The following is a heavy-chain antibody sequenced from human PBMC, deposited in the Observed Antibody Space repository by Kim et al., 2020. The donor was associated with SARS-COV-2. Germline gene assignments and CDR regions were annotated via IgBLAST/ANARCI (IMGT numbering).Heavy chain of an antibody. CDR2: IYSGGST. CDR1: GFTVSSNY. Sequence: GGSLRLSCAASGFTVSSNYMSWVRQAPGKGLEWVSVIYSGGSTYYADSVKGRFTISRDNSKNTLYLQMNSLRAEDTAVYYCARAVGEPSSSWYDWFDPWGQGTLVTVSS. J-gene: IGHJ5*02. V-gene: IGHV3-53*01. D-gene: IGHD6-13*01. CDR3: ARAVGEPSSSWYDWFDP.